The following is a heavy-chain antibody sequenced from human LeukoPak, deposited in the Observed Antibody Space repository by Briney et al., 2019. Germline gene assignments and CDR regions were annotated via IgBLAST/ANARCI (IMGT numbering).Heavy chain of an antibody. V-gene: IGHV3-23*01. J-gene: IGHJ3*01. CDR1: GFNFAGYT. Sequence: GGSLRLSCAASGFNFAGYTMNWVRQAPGKGLEWVSGIGASGGSTLYADSVKGRFIISRDNSKSTVDLQLNSLRADDTALYYCAKDLGQRWLQSDAFDFWGQGTMVTVSS. D-gene: IGHD6-19*01. CDR3: AKDLGQRWLQSDAFDF. CDR2: IGASGGST.